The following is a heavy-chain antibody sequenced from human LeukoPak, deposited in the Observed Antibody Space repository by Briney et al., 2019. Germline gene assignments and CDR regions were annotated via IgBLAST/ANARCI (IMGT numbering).Heavy chain of an antibody. CDR1: GHTFTGYY. D-gene: IGHD3-16*01. V-gene: IGHV1-2*02. CDR2: INPDSGGT. J-gene: IGHJ3*02. Sequence: GASVKVSCKASGHTFTGYYIHWVRQAPGQGLEWMGWINPDSGGTNYAQKFQGGVTMTRDTSISTAYMELSRLRSDDTAVYYCARDGLGGSGAFDIWGQGTMVTVSS. CDR3: ARDGLGGSGAFDI.